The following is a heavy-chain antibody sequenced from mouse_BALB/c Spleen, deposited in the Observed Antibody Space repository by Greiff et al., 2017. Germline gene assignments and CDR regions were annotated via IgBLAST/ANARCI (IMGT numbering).Heavy chain of an antibody. CDR3: ARGVRIYAMDY. Sequence: LVESGAELVKPGASVKLSCTASGFNIKDTYMHWVKQRPEQGLEWIGRIDPANGNTKYDPKFQGKATITADTSSNTAYLQLSSLTSEDTAVYYCARGVRIYAMDYWGQGTSVTVSS. CDR1: GFNIKDTY. V-gene: IGHV14-3*02. D-gene: IGHD2-14*01. J-gene: IGHJ4*01. CDR2: IDPANGNT.